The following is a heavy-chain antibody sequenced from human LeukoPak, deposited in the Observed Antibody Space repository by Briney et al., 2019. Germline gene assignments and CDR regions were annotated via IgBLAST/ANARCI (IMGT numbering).Heavy chain of an antibody. J-gene: IGHJ4*02. CDR1: GFTFSSYA. CDR3: AKGPYYYDCSGYCRGYYFDY. CDR2: ISDDGRNK. Sequence: PGRSLRLSCAASGFTFSSYAMHWVRQAPGKGLVWVAYISDDGRNKYYADSVKARFTISRDNTKNTLYMQMNSLRADDTAVYYSAKGPYYYDCSGYCRGYYFDYWGQGTLVTVSS. V-gene: IGHV3-30*04. D-gene: IGHD3-22*01.